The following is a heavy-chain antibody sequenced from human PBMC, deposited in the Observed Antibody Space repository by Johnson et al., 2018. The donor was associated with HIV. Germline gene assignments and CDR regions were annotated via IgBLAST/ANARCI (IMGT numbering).Heavy chain of an antibody. CDR1: GFTVSSNY. CDR3: WGLVGAYDAFDI. CDR2: ISGSGGST. V-gene: IGHV3-23*04. Sequence: VQVVESGGGLVQPGGSLRLSCAASGFTVSSNYMSWVRQAPGKGLEWASVISGSGGSTYYADSAKGRFTISRDNSKNTLYLQMNSLKPEDTAVYYCWGLVGAYDAFDIWGQGTMVTVSS. J-gene: IGHJ3*02. D-gene: IGHD1-26*01.